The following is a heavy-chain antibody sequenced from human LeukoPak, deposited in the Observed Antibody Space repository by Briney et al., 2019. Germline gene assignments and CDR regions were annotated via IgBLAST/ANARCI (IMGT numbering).Heavy chain of an antibody. CDR2: ISGSGDNT. J-gene: IGHJ6*01. CDR1: GFTFSGFA. V-gene: IGHV3-23*01. Sequence: VGSLRLSCAASGFTFSGFAMSWVRRTPGKGLEWVSGISGSGDNTLYAASVKGRFTISRDNSKNTLYLEMNSLRAEDTAIYYCAKMKGHPLQKYYMDVWGQGPRSPSRQ. CDR3: AKMKGHPLQKYYMDV. D-gene: IGHD2/OR15-2a*01.